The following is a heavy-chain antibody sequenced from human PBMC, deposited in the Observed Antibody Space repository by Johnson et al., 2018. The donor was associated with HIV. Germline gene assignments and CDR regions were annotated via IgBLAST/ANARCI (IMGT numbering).Heavy chain of an antibody. J-gene: IGHJ3*02. CDR2: ISSSGSTI. CDR1: GFTFSDYY. CDR3: ARDHGYWGMYDSSGLDRLDI. V-gene: IGHV3-11*04. Sequence: QVQLVESGGGLVKPGGSLRLSCAASGFTFSDYYMSWIRQAPGKGLEWVSYISSSGSTIYYADSVKGRFTISRDNAKNSLYLQMNSLRAEDTAVYYCARDHGYWGMYDSSGLDRLDIWGQGTMVTVSS. D-gene: IGHD3-22*01.